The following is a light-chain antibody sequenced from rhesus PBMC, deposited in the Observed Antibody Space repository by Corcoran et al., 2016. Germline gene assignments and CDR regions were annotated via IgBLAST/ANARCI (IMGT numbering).Light chain of an antibody. V-gene: IGKV1-25*01. CDR2: YVT. CDR1: QDITSY. CDR3: QQYNGLPWT. Sequence: DIQMTQSPSSVSASVGDRVTITCRASQDITSYLAWYQQQPGKAPQLLIYYVTTLQSGVPSRFSGSGSGTEFTLTISSLQPEDFATYYCQQYNGLPWTFGQGTKVEIK. J-gene: IGKJ1*01.